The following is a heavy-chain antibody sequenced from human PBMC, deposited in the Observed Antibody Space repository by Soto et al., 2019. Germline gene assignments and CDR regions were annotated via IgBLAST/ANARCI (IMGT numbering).Heavy chain of an antibody. V-gene: IGHV3-30-3*01. J-gene: IGHJ6*02. CDR3: ARVLAFWSGYPDDYYYYGMDV. CDR2: ISYDGSNK. Sequence: GGSLRLSWAASGFTFSSYAMHWVRQAPGKGLEWVAVISYDGSNKYYADSVKGRFTISRDNSKNTLYLQMNSLRAEDTAVYYCARVLAFWSGYPDDYYYYGMDVWGQGTTVTVSS. CDR1: GFTFSSYA. D-gene: IGHD3-3*01.